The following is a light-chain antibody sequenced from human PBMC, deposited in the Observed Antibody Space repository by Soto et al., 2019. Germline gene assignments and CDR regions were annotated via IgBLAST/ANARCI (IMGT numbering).Light chain of an antibody. CDR3: RQYDSYSWT. Sequence: DIQMTQSPCTLSTSVGDRVNITCRACQSISSWLAWNQQKPGNAPKLLIYDASSLESGVPSRFSGSGCETEFTLTISCLQTDDFATYYCRQYDSYSWTFGQGTKVDIK. CDR1: QSISSW. CDR2: DAS. J-gene: IGKJ1*01. V-gene: IGKV1-5*01.